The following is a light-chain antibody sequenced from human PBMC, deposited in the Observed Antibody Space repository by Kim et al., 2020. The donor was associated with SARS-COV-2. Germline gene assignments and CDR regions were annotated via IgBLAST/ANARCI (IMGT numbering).Light chain of an antibody. V-gene: IGLV3-1*01. J-gene: IGLJ2*01. CDR2: QDS. CDR1: KLGDKY. Sequence: SYELTQPPSVSVSPGQTASITCSGDKLGDKYACWYQQKPGQSPVVVIYQDSKRPSGIPERFSGSNSGNTATLTISGTQAMDEADYDCQAWDIRVVFGGGT. CDR3: QAWDIRVV.